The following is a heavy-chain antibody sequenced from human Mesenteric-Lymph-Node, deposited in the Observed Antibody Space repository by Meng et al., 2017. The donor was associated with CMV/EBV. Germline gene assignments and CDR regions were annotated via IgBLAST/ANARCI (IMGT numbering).Heavy chain of an antibody. CDR2: ISAYNGNT. D-gene: IGHD6-13*01. J-gene: IGHJ4*02. CDR1: GYTFTSYG. Sequence: SGYTFTSYGISWVRQAPGQGLEWMGWISAYNGNTNYAQKLQGRVTMTTDISTSTAYMELRSLRSDDTAVYYCARDRYSSSWSTFDYWGQGTLVTVSS. CDR3: ARDRYSSSWSTFDY. V-gene: IGHV1-18*01.